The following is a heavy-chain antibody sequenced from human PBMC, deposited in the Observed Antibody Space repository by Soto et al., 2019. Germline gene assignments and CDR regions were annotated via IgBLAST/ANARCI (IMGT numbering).Heavy chain of an antibody. J-gene: IGHJ5*02. CDR2: ISAYNGNT. Sequence: QVQLVQSGPEVKKPGASVKVSCRASGYTFSSFGISWVRQAPGQGLEWMGWISAYNGNTNYAQSLQGRVTMTTDTSTGTAYMELRSLRSDDTAVYYCARGLNHFDITGDWFDPWGQGTQVVVSS. V-gene: IGHV1-18*04. D-gene: IGHD3-22*01. CDR3: ARGLNHFDITGDWFDP. CDR1: GYTFSSFG.